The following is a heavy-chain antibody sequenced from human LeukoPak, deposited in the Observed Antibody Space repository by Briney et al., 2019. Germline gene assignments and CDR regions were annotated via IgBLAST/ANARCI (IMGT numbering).Heavy chain of an antibody. D-gene: IGHD3-22*01. V-gene: IGHV3-48*03. J-gene: IGHJ4*02. CDR1: GFTFSSYE. CDR2: ISSSGSTI. CDR3: ASFYDSTGRDY. Sequence: PGGSLRLSCAVSGFTFSSYEMNWVRQAPGKGLEWASYISSSGSTINYADSVKGRFTISRDNAKNSLYLQMSSLRAVDTAVYYCASFYDSTGRDYWGQGTLVTVSS.